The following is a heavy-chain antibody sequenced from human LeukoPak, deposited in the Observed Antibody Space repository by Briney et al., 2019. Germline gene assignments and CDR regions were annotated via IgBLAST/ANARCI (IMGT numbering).Heavy chain of an antibody. D-gene: IGHD3-10*01. CDR3: AREGDYYGSGSYSAFDI. V-gene: IGHV3-21*01. J-gene: IGHJ3*02. CDR2: ISSSSSYI. Sequence: PGGSLRLSCAASGFTFSSYSMNWVRQAPGKGLEWVSSISSSSSYIYYADSVKGRFTISRDNAKNSLYLQMNSLRAEDTAVYYCAREGDYYGSGSYSAFDIWGQGTMVTVSS. CDR1: GFTFSSYS.